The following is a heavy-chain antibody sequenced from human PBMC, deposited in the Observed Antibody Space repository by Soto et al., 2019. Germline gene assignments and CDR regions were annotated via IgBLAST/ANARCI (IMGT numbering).Heavy chain of an antibody. D-gene: IGHD3-9*01. V-gene: IGHV4-4*07. CDR3: ARDVRYFDWLLYWFDP. J-gene: IGHJ5*02. Sequence: LSLTCTVSGGSISSYYWSWIRQPAGKGLEWIGRIYTSGSTNYNPSLKSRVTMSVDTSKNQFSLKLSSVTAADTAVYYCARDVRYFDWLLYWFDPWGQGTLVTVSS. CDR1: GGSISSYY. CDR2: IYTSGST.